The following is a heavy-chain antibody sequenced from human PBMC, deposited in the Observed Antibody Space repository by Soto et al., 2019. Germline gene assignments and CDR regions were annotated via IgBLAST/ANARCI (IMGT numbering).Heavy chain of an antibody. J-gene: IGHJ4*02. CDR3: ARGQGPYDSADYYFDY. Sequence: QVQLQQWGAGLLEPSETLSLTCAVYGVSFSGYYWSWIRQPPGKGLEWIGEINHSGSTNYNPSLKSRVTISVDTSKTQFSLKLSSGTAADTAVYYCARGQGPYDSADYYFDYWGQGTLVTVSS. D-gene: IGHD3-22*01. CDR2: INHSGST. CDR1: GVSFSGYY. V-gene: IGHV4-34*01.